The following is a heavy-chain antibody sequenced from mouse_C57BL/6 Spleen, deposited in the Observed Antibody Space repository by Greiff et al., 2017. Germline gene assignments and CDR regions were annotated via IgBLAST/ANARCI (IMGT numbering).Heavy chain of an antibody. CDR1: GYTFTSYW. D-gene: IGHD1-1*01. Sequence: QVQLQQSGAELVKPWASVKLSCKASGYTFTSYWMQWVKQRPGQGLEWIGEIDPSDSYTNYNQKFKGKATLTVDTSSSTAYMQLSSLTSEDSAVYYCAKGFTTGVFDYWGQGTTRTVSS. V-gene: IGHV1-50*01. J-gene: IGHJ2*01. CDR3: AKGFTTGVFDY. CDR2: IDPSDSYT.